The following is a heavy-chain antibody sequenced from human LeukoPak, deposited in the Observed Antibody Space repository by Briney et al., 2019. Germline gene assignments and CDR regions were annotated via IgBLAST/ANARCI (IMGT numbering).Heavy chain of an antibody. V-gene: IGHV4-39*07. CDR1: GGAISSSSYY. CDR2: IYYSGST. Sequence: SETLSLTCTVSGGAISSSSYYWGWIRQPPGKGLEWIGSIYYSGSTYYNPSLKSRVTISVDTSKNQFSLKLTSVTAADTAVYFCARGGYYGSGNDFRFDPWGQGTLVTVSS. D-gene: IGHD3-10*01. J-gene: IGHJ5*02. CDR3: ARGGYYGSGNDFRFDP.